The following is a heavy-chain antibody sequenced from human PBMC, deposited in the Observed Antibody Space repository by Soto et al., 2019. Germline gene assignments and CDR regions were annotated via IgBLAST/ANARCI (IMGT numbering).Heavy chain of an antibody. J-gene: IGHJ6*02. V-gene: IGHV1-69*01. CDR3: ARANCSSTSCLWYYYGMDV. D-gene: IGHD2-2*01. CDR1: GGTFSSYA. CDR2: IIPIFGTA. Sequence: QVQLVQAGAEVKKTGSSVKVSCKASGGTFSSYAISWVRQAPGQGREWMGGIIPIFGTANYAQKFQGRVTITADESTSTAYMELSSLRSEDTAVYYCARANCSSTSCLWYYYGMDVWGQGTTVTVSS.